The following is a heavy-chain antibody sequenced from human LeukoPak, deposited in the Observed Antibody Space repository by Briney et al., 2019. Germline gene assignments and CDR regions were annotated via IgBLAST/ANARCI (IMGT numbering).Heavy chain of an antibody. D-gene: IGHD3-3*01. V-gene: IGHV3-23*01. Sequence: GRSLRLSCAASGFTFSSYAMSWVRQAPGKGLEWVSAISGSGGSTYYADSVKGRFTISRDNSKNTLCLQMNSLRAEDTAVYYCAKERDYDFWSGYPYYFDYWGQGTLVTVSS. CDR3: AKERDYDFWSGYPYYFDY. CDR1: GFTFSSYA. J-gene: IGHJ4*02. CDR2: ISGSGGST.